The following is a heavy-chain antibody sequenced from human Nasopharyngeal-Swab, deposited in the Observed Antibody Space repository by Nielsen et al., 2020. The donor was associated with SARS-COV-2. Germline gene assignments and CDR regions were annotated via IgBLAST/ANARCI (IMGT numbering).Heavy chain of an antibody. Sequence: WVRQAPGQGLEWMGWMNPNSGNTGYAQKFQGRVTMTRNTSISTAYMELSSLRSEDTAVYYCARAEQLFLVWGQGTLVTSPQ. CDR3: ARAEQLFLV. J-gene: IGHJ4*02. CDR2: MNPNSGNT. V-gene: IGHV1-8*01. D-gene: IGHD6-13*01.